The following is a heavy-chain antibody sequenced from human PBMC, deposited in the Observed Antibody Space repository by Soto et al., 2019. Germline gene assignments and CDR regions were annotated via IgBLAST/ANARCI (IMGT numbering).Heavy chain of an antibody. V-gene: IGHV1-69*13. D-gene: IGHD3-16*01. CDR3: AIEQKRGEALATSWFDP. J-gene: IGHJ5*02. Sequence: GASVKVSCKASGGTFSSYAISWVRQAPGQGLEWMGGIIPIFGTANYAQKFQGRVTITADESTSTAYMELSSLKSEDTAIYYCAIEQKRGEALATSWFDPWGQGTLVTVAS. CDR2: IIPIFGTA. CDR1: GGTFSSYA.